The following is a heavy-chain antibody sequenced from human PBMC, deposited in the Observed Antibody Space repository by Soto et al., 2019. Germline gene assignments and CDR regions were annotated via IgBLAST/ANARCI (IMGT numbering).Heavy chain of an antibody. CDR2: FGASNRT. CDR3: AKDSERAVRLSDY. Sequence: GGSLRLSCAASGFTFTAYTMIWVRQAPGKGLEWVSSFGASNRTYYADSVRGRFTISRDISKGTLYLQMDSLRPEDTAIYYCAKDSERAVRLSDYWGQGTLVTVSS. CDR1: GFTFTAYT. D-gene: IGHD6-6*01. V-gene: IGHV3-23*01. J-gene: IGHJ4*02.